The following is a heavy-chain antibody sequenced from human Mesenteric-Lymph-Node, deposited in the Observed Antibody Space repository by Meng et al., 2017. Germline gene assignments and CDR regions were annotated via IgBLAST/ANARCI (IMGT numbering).Heavy chain of an antibody. D-gene: IGHD4-17*01. Sequence: ASVKVSCKASGYTFTGYYMHWVRQAPGQGLEWMGWINPNSGGTNYAQKFQGRVTMTRDTSISTAYMELSRLRSDDTAVYYCAREDTVTSSYYFDYWGQGTLVTVSS. CDR1: GYTFTGYY. CDR2: INPNSGGT. V-gene: IGHV1-2*02. J-gene: IGHJ4*02. CDR3: AREDTVTSSYYFDY.